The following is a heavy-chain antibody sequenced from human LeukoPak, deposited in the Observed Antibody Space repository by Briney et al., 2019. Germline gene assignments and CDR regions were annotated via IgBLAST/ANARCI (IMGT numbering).Heavy chain of an antibody. D-gene: IGHD2-15*01. CDR3: ARLVGGAPDY. Sequence: PSQTLSLTCAIYGDSVSSNSAAWNWIRQPPSRGLEWLGRTYYRAKRTNNYAITVKRRISITPDTSQNQFSRKPNAATPQANATYYCARLVGGAPDYWGQGTLVTVSS. V-gene: IGHV6-1*01. CDR1: GDSVSSNSAA. J-gene: IGHJ4*02. CDR2: TYYRAKRTN.